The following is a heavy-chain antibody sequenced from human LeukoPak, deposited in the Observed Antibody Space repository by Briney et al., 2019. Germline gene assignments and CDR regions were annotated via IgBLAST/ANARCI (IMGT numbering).Heavy chain of an antibody. Sequence: GGSLRLSCAASGFTFSSYEMNWVRQAPGKGLEWVSYMSSSGTTIYYADSVKGRFTISRDNAKNSLYLQMNSMRAEDTAVYYCAGPYMIASYYYGMDVWGQGTTVTVSS. CDR1: GFTFSSYE. CDR3: AGPYMIASYYYGMDV. J-gene: IGHJ6*02. V-gene: IGHV3-48*03. CDR2: MSSSGTTI. D-gene: IGHD3-22*01.